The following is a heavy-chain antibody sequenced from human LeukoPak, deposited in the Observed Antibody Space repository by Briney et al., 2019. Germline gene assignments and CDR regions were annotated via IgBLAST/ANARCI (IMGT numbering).Heavy chain of an antibody. CDR3: VRCHGSGTTPLN. V-gene: IGHV4-31*03. CDR2: IYYTGST. J-gene: IGHJ4*02. Sequence: SETLSLACTVSGGSISSGGYYWNWVRQHPGMDLEWIGYIYYTGSTYYNPSLNSRVTISVDTSKHQLSLKLSSVTAADTAVYYCVRCHGSGTTPLNWGQGTLVTVSS. D-gene: IGHD3-10*01. CDR1: GGSISSGGYY.